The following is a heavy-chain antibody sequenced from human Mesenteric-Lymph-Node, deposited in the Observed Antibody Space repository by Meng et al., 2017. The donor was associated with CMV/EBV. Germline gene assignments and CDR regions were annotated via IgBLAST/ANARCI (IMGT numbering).Heavy chain of an antibody. CDR3: AKGVFDDSSGSQYYFDY. J-gene: IGHJ4*02. Sequence: GGSLRLSCIASGFTFRNFWLHWVRQTPGMGLLGVSRVNSEGSCASYADSVKGRFTISRDNSKNTLYLQMNSLRGEDTAVYYCAKGVFDDSSGSQYYFDYWGQGTLVTVSS. V-gene: IGHV3-74*01. CDR1: GFTFRNFW. CDR2: VNSEGSCA. D-gene: IGHD3-22*01.